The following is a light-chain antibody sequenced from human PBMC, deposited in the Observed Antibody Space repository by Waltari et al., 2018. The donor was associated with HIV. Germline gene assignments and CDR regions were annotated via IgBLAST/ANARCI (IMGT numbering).Light chain of an antibody. CDR1: QSVLYRSNNKNH. J-gene: IGKJ4*01. CDR2: WAS. Sequence: DIVMTQSPDSLAVSLGERATINCKSSQSVLYRSNNKNHLAWYQQKPGQPPKLLIYWASTREFGVPDRFGGSGSGTDFTLTISSLQAEDVAVYYCQQYYSSPFTFGGGTRVEIK. V-gene: IGKV4-1*01. CDR3: QQYYSSPFT.